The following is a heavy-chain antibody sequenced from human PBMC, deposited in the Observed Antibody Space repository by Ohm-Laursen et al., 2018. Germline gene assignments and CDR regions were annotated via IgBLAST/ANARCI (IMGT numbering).Heavy chain of an antibody. D-gene: IGHD4-17*01. J-gene: IGHJ1*01. CDR1: GGSFSGYY. V-gene: IGHV4-34*01. CDR2: INHSGST. CDR3: ARVPYGDYIFQH. Sequence: TLSLTCAVYGGSFSGYYWSWIRQPPGKGLEWIGEINHSGSTNYNPSLKSRVTISVDTSKNQFSLKLSSVTAADTAVYYCARVPYGDYIFQHWGQGTLVTVSS.